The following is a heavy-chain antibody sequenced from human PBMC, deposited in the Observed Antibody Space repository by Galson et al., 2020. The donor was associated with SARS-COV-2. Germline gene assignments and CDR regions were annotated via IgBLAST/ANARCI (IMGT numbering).Heavy chain of an antibody. Sequence: SETLSLTCSVSGGSISSFYWSWIRQPPGKGLEWIGNMYYSGGTNYNPSLKSRVTISVDMSKNQFYLKLSSVTAADTAVYYCARGLNYYDGSGYYLNWYFDLWGRGSLVTVSS. CDR3: ARGLNYYDGSGYYLNWYFDL. J-gene: IGHJ2*01. CDR2: MYYSGGT. CDR1: GGSISSFY. D-gene: IGHD3-22*01. V-gene: IGHV4-59*01.